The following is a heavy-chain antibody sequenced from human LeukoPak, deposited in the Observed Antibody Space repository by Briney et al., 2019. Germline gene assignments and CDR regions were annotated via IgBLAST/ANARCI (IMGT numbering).Heavy chain of an antibody. CDR3: ARLADSSGYFPDAFDI. CDR1: GFTFSSYW. V-gene: IGHV3-53*01. CDR2: IYSGGST. J-gene: IGHJ3*02. D-gene: IGHD3-22*01. Sequence: PGGSLRLSCAASGFTFSSYWLHWVRQAPGKGLLWVSVIYSGGSTYYADSVKGRFTISRDNSKNTLYLQMNSLRAEDTAVYYCARLADSSGYFPDAFDIWGQGTMVTVSS.